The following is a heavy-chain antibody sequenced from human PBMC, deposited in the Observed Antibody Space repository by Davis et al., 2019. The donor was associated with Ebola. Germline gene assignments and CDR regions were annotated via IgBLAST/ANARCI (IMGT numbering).Heavy chain of an antibody. V-gene: IGHV1-3*01. D-gene: IGHD3-10*01. CDR2: INAGNGNT. Sequence: ASVKVSCKASGYTFTSYAMHWVRQAPGQRLEWMGWINAGNGNTKYSRKFQGRVTITRDTSASTAYMELSSLRSEDTAVYYCARDLGAMVQGVISYWFDPWGQGTLVTVSS. J-gene: IGHJ5*02. CDR3: ARDLGAMVQGVISYWFDP. CDR1: GYTFTSYA.